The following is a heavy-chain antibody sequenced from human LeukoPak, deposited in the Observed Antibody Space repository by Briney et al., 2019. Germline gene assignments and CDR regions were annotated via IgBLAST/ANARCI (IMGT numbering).Heavy chain of an antibody. CDR2: ISAYNGNT. V-gene: IGHV1-18*01. D-gene: IGHD2-2*01. CDR3: AAPGSGYCSSTSCHFDY. J-gene: IGHJ4*02. CDR1: GYTFTSYG. Sequence: ASVKVSCKASGYTFTSYGISWVRQAPGQGLEWMGWISAYNGNTNYAQKFQGRVTITADESTSTAYMELSSLRSEDTAVYYCAAPGSGYCSSTSCHFDYWGQGTLVTVSS.